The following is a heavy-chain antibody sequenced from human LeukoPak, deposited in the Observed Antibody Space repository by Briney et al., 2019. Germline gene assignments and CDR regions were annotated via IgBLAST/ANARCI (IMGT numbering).Heavy chain of an antibody. CDR1: GFTFGDYA. CDR3: TRPYYYDSSGLCY. Sequence: GGSLRLSCTASGFTFGDYAMGWVRQAPGKGLEWVGFIRSKAYGGTTEYAASVKGRFTISRDDSKSIAYLQMNSLKTEDTAVYYCTRPYYYDSSGLCYWGQGTLVTVSS. J-gene: IGHJ4*02. CDR2: IRSKAYGGTT. D-gene: IGHD3-22*01. V-gene: IGHV3-49*04.